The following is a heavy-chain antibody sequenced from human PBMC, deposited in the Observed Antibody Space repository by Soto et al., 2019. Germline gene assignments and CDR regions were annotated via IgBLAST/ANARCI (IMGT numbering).Heavy chain of an antibody. D-gene: IGHD3-16*02. CDR2: IKSKTDGGTI. CDR1: GSNFSNAW. J-gene: IGHJ4*02. CDR3: STYDYIWGSDRYRWAY. V-gene: IGHV3-15*01. Sequence: GGSMRLSWAASGSNFSNAWMSWVSQATGKGLKLGGRIKSKTDGGTIVYAALVKGRFTISRDDSKIMLYLYMSSLKTEDTAMFYFSTYDYIWGSDRYRWAYWGQGTLVTVSS.